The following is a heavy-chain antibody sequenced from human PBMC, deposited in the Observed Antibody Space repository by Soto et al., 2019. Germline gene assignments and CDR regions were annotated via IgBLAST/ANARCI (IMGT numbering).Heavy chain of an antibody. V-gene: IGHV4-59*01. CDR2: IYYTGST. Sequence: PSATRSLTCPVSGGSISSYYWSWIRPPPGKGLEWIGYIYYTGSTNYNPSLKSRVTISVDTSKNQFSLKLSSVTAADTAVYYCARGYRSLDYWGQGTLVTVSS. CDR1: GGSISSYY. CDR3: ARGYRSLDY. D-gene: IGHD4-4*01. J-gene: IGHJ4*02.